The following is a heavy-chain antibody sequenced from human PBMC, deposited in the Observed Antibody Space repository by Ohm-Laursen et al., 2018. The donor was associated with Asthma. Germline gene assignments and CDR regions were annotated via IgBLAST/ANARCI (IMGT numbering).Heavy chain of an antibody. D-gene: IGHD3-3*01. CDR1: GGSISSGGYY. Sequence: GTLSLTCTVSGGSISSGGYYWSWIRQPPGKGLEWIGEINHSGSTNYNPSLKSRVTISVDTSKNQFSLKLSSVTAADTAVYYCARVRYYDFWSGYYEIDYWGQGTLVTVSS. J-gene: IGHJ4*02. V-gene: IGHV4-39*07. CDR2: INHSGST. CDR3: ARVRYYDFWSGYYEIDY.